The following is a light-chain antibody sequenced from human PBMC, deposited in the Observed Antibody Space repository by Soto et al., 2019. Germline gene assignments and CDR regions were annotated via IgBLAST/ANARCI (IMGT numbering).Light chain of an antibody. J-gene: IGKJ1*01. CDR3: QQYNSYSRT. CDR1: PGASRW. Sequence: DIQMTQSPATLSASIGDRVTITCRASPGASRWFAWYQQKPGRAPKVLISDASTLESGVPSRFSGSGSGTEFTLTIDSVQPDDFAMYYCQQYNSYSRTFGQGTKVDIK. V-gene: IGKV1-5*01. CDR2: DAS.